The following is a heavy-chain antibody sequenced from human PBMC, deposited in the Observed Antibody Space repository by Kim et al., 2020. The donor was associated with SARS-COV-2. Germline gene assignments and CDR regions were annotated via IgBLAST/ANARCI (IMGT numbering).Heavy chain of an antibody. CDR3: ARVPSAMTTVTTNAFDI. J-gene: IGHJ3*02. CDR2: INHSGST. CDR1: GGSFSGYY. V-gene: IGHV4-34*01. D-gene: IGHD4-17*01. Sequence: SETLSLTCAVYGGSFSGYYWSWIRQPPGKGLEWIGEINHSGSTNYNPSLKSRVTISVDTSKNQFSLKLSSVTAADTAVYYCARVPSAMTTVTTNAFDIWG.